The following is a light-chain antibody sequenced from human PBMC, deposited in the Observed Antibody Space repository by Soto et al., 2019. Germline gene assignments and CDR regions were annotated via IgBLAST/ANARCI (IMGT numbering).Light chain of an antibody. CDR2: DAS. CDR3: QQFESPPFT. V-gene: IGKV3-20*01. J-gene: IGKJ3*01. Sequence: EIVLAQSPGTLSLSPGERATLSCRASQRLSGSSLAWYQHKPGQAPRLLIFDASSRAAGVPDRISGGGYGTDFSLAIRRLEPEDVEMYYVQQFESPPFTFGPGTILDFK. CDR1: QRLSGSS.